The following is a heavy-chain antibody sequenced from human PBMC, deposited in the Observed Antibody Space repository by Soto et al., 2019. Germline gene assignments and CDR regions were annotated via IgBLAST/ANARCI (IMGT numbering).Heavy chain of an antibody. CDR2: IKQDGSDT. CDR3: TTGGATEH. J-gene: IGHJ4*02. D-gene: IGHD1-1*01. CDR1: GFIFSDYR. V-gene: IGHV3-7*01. Sequence: EVQLVDSGGGLVQPGGSLRLSCAVSGFIFSDYRMSWVRQAPGKGLEWVANIKQDGSDTKYVNYVKGRFHISRDNVKNSLNLQMNSRRAEDTAVYYCTTGGATEHWGQGTLVTVSS.